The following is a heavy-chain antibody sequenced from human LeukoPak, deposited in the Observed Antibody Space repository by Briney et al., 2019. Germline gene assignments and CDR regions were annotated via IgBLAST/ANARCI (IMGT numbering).Heavy chain of an antibody. V-gene: IGHV4-59*08. CDR3: ATSFGVDSSGYDY. CDR1: GGSISSYY. J-gene: IGHJ4*02. CDR2: TYYSGST. Sequence: SETLSLTCTVSGGSISSYYWSWIRQPPGKGLEWIGYTYYSGSTNYHPSLKSRVTISVDTSKNQFAQKLSSVTAADTAVYYCATSFGVDSSGYDYWGQGTLVTVSS. D-gene: IGHD3-22*01.